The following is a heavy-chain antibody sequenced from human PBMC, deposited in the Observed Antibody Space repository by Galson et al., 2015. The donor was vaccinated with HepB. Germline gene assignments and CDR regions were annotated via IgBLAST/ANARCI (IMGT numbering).Heavy chain of an antibody. CDR3: AKGEATLGYRRSY. CDR2: ISGSGGST. Sequence: SLRLSCAASGFTFSSYAMSWVRQAPGKGLEWVSAISGSGGSTYYADSVKGRFTASRDNSKNTLYLQMNSLRAEDTAVYYCAKGEATLGYRRSYWGQGTLVTVSS. J-gene: IGHJ4*02. V-gene: IGHV3-23*01. CDR1: GFTFSSYA. D-gene: IGHD6-13*01.